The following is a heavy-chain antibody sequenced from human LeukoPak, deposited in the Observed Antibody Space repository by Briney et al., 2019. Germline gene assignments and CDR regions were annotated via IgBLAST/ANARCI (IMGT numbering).Heavy chain of an antibody. CDR2: IRYDGSNK. J-gene: IGHJ4*02. CDR3: AKDLNVLEWLPFDY. V-gene: IGHV3-30*02. D-gene: IGHD3-3*01. Sequence: GGSLRLSCAASGFTFSSYGMHWVRQAPGKRLEWVAFIRYDGSNKYYADSVKGRFTISRDNSKNTLYLQMNSLRAEDTAVYYCAKDLNVLEWLPFDYWGQGTLVTVSS. CDR1: GFTFSSYG.